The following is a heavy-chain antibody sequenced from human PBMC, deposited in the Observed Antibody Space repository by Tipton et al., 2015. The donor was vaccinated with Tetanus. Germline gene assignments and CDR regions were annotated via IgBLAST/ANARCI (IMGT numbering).Heavy chain of an antibody. D-gene: IGHD3-16*01. V-gene: IGHV1-2*02. CDR3: ARDAGPAGGGSFDY. CDR2: IDPKSGDT. CDR1: GYTFTNYH. J-gene: IGHJ4*02. Sequence: QSGAEVKKPGASVRVSCKPSGYTFTNYHVQWVRQAPGQGLEWMGWIDPKSGDTDFAQRFQGRVTMTRDSSISTVYMELSRLRSDDTAVYYCARDAGPAGGGSFDYWGQGTRVTVSS.